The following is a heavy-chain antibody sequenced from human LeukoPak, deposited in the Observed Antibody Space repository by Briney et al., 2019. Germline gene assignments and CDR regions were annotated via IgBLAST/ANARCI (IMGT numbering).Heavy chain of an antibody. D-gene: IGHD5-18*01. CDR3: ATLGYSSGTDY. Sequence: ASVKVSCKASGYTFTSYGISWVRQAPGQGLEWMGWISGDNGDTNYAQKLQGRVTMTTDTSTSTAYMELRSLRYDDTAVYYCATLGYSSGTDYWGLGTRVTVSS. CDR2: ISGDNGDT. V-gene: IGHV1-18*01. J-gene: IGHJ4*02. CDR1: GYTFTSYG.